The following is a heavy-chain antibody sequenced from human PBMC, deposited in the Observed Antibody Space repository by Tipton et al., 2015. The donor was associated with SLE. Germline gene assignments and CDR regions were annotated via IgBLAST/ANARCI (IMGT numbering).Heavy chain of an antibody. CDR3: ARDGGRGGNSWYLDY. V-gene: IGHV3-21*03. D-gene: IGHD4-23*01. Sequence: SLRLSCAASGFTISSYSMNWVRQAPGKGLEWVSSISSSSSYIYYADSVKGRFTISRDNAKNSLYLQMNSLRAEDTAVYYCARDGGRGGNSWYLDYWGQGTLVTVSS. J-gene: IGHJ4*02. CDR2: ISSSSSYI. CDR1: GFTISSYS.